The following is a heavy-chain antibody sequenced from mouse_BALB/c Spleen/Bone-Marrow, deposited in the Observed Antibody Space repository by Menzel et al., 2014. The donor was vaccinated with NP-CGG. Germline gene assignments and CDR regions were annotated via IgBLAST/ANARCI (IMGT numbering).Heavy chain of an antibody. V-gene: IGHV14-4*02. J-gene: IGHJ2*01. CDR3: NALYYDSDFDY. CDR1: GFNIKDFY. D-gene: IGHD2-4*01. Sequence: LVESGAELVRSGASVKLSCTASGFNIKDFYIYWVKQRPAQGLEWIGWIDPENGDTDYDPKFQGKATMTADTSSNTAYLQLSSLASEDTAVYYCNALYYDSDFDYWGQGTTLTVSS. CDR2: IDPENGDT.